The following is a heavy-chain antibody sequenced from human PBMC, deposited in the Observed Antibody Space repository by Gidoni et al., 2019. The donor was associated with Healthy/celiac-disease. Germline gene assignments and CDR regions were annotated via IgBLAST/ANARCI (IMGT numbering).Heavy chain of an antibody. J-gene: IGHJ4*02. CDR3: AKEYFDWSIDY. V-gene: IGHV3-30*18. CDR1: GFTFSSYG. D-gene: IGHD3-9*01. CDR2: ISYDGSNK. Sequence: QVQLVESGGGVVQPGRSLRLSCAASGFTFSSYGMHWVRQDPGKGLEWVAVISYDGSNKYYADSVKGRFTISRDNSKNTLYLQMNSLRAEDTAVYYCAKEYFDWSIDYWGQGTLVTVSS.